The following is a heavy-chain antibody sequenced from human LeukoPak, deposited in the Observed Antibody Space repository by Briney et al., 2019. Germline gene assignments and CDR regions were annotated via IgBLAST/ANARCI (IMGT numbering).Heavy chain of an antibody. Sequence: SETLSLTCTVSGGSISSYYWGWIRQPPGKGLEWIGSIYYSGSTYYNPSLKSRVTISVDTSKNQFSLKLSSVTAADTAVYYCARTVRALVYDPRLFDYWGQGTLVTVSS. CDR2: IYYSGST. J-gene: IGHJ4*02. D-gene: IGHD6-13*01. CDR3: ARTVRALVYDPRLFDY. V-gene: IGHV4-39*01. CDR1: GGSISSYY.